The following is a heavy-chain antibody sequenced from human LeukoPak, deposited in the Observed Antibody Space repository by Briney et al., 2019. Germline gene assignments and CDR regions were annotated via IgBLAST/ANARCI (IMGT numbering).Heavy chain of an antibody. D-gene: IGHD3-22*01. J-gene: IGHJ4*02. Sequence: SQTLSLTCALSGDIVSSNSAAWHWIRQSPSRGLEWLGRTYYRSNWYNDYAVSVKIRITINPDTSKNQFSLQLNSVTPEDTAVYYCASYYDSSGFDYWGQGTLVTVSS. CDR2: TYYRSNWYN. CDR3: ASYYDSSGFDY. V-gene: IGHV6-1*01. CDR1: GDIVSSNSAA.